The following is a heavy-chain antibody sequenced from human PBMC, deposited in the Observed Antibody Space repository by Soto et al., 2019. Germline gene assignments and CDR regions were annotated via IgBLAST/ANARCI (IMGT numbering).Heavy chain of an antibody. J-gene: IGHJ4*02. V-gene: IGHV1-18*04. CDR2: ITTYNDNT. D-gene: IGHD3-22*01. Sequence: ASVKVSCKASGYTFTSYGISWVRQAPGQGLEWMGWITTYNDNTNYAQKLQGRVTMTTDTSTSTAYMELRSLRSDDTAVYYCARSGGSGYWDYFDYWGQGTLVTVSS. CDR3: ARSGGSGYWDYFDY. CDR1: GYTFTSYG.